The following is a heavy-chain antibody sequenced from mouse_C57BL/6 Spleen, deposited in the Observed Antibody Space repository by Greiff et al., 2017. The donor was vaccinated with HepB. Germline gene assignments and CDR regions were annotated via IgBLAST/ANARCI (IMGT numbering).Heavy chain of an antibody. D-gene: IGHD1-1*01. CDR2: ISSGSSTI. CDR1: GFTFSDYG. CDR3: AKRGVITTVVTPYAMDY. J-gene: IGHJ4*01. Sequence: DVHLVESGGGLVKPGGSLKLSCAASGFTFSDYGMHWVRQAPEKGLEWVAYISSGSSTIYYADTVKGRFTISRDNAKNTLFLQMTSLRSEDTAMYYCAKRGVITTVVTPYAMDYWGQGTSVTVSS. V-gene: IGHV5-17*01.